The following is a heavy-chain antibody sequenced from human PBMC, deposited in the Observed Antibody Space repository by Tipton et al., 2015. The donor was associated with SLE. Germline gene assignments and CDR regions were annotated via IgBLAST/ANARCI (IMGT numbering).Heavy chain of an antibody. V-gene: IGHV4-34*01. Sequence: TLSLTCAVCGGSFSGYYWSWIRQPPGKGLEWIGEINHSGSTNYNPSLKSRVTISVDTSKNQFSLKLSSVTAADTAVYYCARPSGYEGGGFDYWGQGTLVTVSS. CDR3: ARPSGYEGGGFDY. D-gene: IGHD5-12*01. J-gene: IGHJ4*02. CDR1: GGSFSGYY. CDR2: INHSGST.